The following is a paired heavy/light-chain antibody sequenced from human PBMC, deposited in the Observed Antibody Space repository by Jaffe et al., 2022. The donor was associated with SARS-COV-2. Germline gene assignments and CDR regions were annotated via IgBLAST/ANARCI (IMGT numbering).Heavy chain of an antibody. CDR2: ISGRGGTT. D-gene: IGHD4-17*01. V-gene: IGHV3-23*01. Sequence: EVQLLDSGGGLVQPGGSLRLSCAASGFTFSSYAMNWVRQAPGKGPEWVSAISGRGGTTFYADSVKGRFTISRDNSKNTLYLQMNSLRVDDTAVYYCAKDPDYVAMGDAFDVWGQGTMVTVSS. J-gene: IGHJ3*01. CDR3: AKDPDYVAMGDAFDV. CDR1: GFTFSSYA.
Light chain of an antibody. CDR3: QQYNNWPPLT. CDR2: GAS. V-gene: IGKV3-15*01. J-gene: IGKJ4*01. CDR1: QSVSSK. Sequence: EIVMTQSPATLSVSPGERATLSCRASQSVSSKLAWYQHKRGQAPRLLVYGASTRATGVPARFSGSGSGTEFTLTISSLQSEDFAVYYCQQYNNWPPLTFGGGTKVEIK.